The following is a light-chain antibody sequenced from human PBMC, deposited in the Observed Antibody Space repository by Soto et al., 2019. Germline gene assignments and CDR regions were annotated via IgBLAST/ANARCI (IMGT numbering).Light chain of an antibody. CDR2: EVS. Sequence: QSALTQPPSASGAPGQSVTISCTGTRSDVGDYNYVSWYQQHPGKAPKLLIYEVSNRPSGVPDRFSGSKSANTASLAISGLQAEDEADYYCRSYASSDNFEVFGGGTKLTVL. CDR1: RSDVGDYNY. J-gene: IGLJ2*01. CDR3: RSYASSDNFEV. V-gene: IGLV2-8*01.